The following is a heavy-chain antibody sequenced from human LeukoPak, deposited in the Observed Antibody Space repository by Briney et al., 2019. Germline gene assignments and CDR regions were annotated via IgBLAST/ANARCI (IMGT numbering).Heavy chain of an antibody. CDR1: GFIASSNY. J-gene: IGHJ3*02. CDR2: IYSGGRT. D-gene: IGHD3-22*01. Sequence: GGSLRLSCAVSGFIASSNYMTWVRQAPGKGLEWVSVIYSGGRTYYADSVKGRFTTSRDNSKNTLYLQMNSLRAEDTAVYYCARAPDGYEAFDIWGQGTMVTVSS. V-gene: IGHV3-66*01. CDR3: ARAPDGYEAFDI.